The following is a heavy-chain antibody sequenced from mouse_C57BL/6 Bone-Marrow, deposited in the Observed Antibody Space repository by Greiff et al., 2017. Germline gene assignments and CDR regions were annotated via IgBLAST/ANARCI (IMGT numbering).Heavy chain of an antibody. D-gene: IGHD2-1*01. CDR3: AREDGNYVAY. J-gene: IGHJ3*01. CDR1: GYTFTSYW. V-gene: IGHV1-55*01. CDR2: IYPGSGST. Sequence: VQLQQSGAELVKPGASVKMSCKASGYTFTSYWITWVKQRPGQGLAWIGDIYPGSGSTNYNEKFKSKATLTVDTSSSTAYMQLSSLTSEDSAVYYCAREDGNYVAYWGQGTLVTVSA.